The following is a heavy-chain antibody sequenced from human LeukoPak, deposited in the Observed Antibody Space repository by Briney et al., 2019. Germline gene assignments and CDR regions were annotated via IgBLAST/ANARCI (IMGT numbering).Heavy chain of an antibody. J-gene: IGHJ6*03. CDR3: VRFSPSITMVRGVYYYYYYMDV. D-gene: IGHD3-10*01. CDR2: IYYSGST. V-gene: IGHV4-59*01. Sequence: SETLSLTCTVSGGSISSYYWSWIRQPPGKGLEWIGYIYYSGSTNYNPSLKSRVTISVDTSKNQFSLKLSSVTAADTAVYYCVRFSPSITMVRGVYYYYYYMDVWGKGTTVTVSS. CDR1: GGSISSYY.